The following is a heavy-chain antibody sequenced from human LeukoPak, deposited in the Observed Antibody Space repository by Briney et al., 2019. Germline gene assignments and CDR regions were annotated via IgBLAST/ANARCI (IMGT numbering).Heavy chain of an antibody. D-gene: IGHD2-2*01. CDR1: GGFISSSSYY. Sequence: SETLSLTCTVSGGFISSSSYYWGWIRQPPGKGLEWIGSIYYSGSTYYNPSLKSRVTISVDTSKNQFSLKLSSVTAADTAVYYCARDSGSTSLNAFDIWGQGTMVTVSS. J-gene: IGHJ3*02. CDR3: ARDSGSTSLNAFDI. CDR2: IYYSGST. V-gene: IGHV4-39*07.